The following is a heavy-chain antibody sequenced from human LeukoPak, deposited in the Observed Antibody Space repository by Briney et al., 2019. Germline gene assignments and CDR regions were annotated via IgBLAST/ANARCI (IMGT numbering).Heavy chain of an antibody. V-gene: IGHV4-59*01. Sequence: KPSETLSLTCTVSGGSISSYYWSWIRQPPGKGLEWIGYIYYSGSTNYNPSLKSRVTISVDTSKNQFSLKLNSVTAADTAVYYCARDARGWSGFDYWGQGTLVTVSS. CDR1: GGSISSYY. CDR3: ARDARGWSGFDY. D-gene: IGHD3-3*01. J-gene: IGHJ4*02. CDR2: IYYSGST.